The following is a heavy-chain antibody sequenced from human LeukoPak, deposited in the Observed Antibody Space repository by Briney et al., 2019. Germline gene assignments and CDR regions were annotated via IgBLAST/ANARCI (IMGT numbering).Heavy chain of an antibody. CDR3: ARHRVAGTRAFDI. D-gene: IGHD6-19*01. V-gene: IGHV4-39*01. J-gene: IGHJ3*02. Sequence: SETLSLTCTVSGASISTSSYYWAWIRQPPWKGWEWIGTIHYSGTTYYKSSLTSRVTISVDTSKNQFSLNLSSVTAADTAVYYCARHRVAGTRAFDIWGQGTMVTVSS. CDR2: IHYSGTT. CDR1: GASISTSSYY.